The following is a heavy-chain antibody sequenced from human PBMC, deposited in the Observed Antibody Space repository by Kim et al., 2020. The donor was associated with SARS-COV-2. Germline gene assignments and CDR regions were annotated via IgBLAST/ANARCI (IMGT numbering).Heavy chain of an antibody. V-gene: IGHV3-30*01. D-gene: IGHD3-10*01. CDR3: ARAYGSGNYLFYFDS. Sequence: GYVQARLTISRDNSKNTLYVQMNSLRVEDTAVYYCARAYGSGNYLFYFDSWGQGTLVTVSS. J-gene: IGHJ4*02.